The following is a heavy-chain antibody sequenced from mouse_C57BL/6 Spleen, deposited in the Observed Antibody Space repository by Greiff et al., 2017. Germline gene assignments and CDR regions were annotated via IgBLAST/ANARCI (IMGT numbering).Heavy chain of an antibody. CDR3: ARERDYYGSFDV. D-gene: IGHD1-1*01. Sequence: EVHLVESEGGLVQPGSSMKLSCTASGFTFSDYYMAWVRQVPEKGLEWVANINYDGSSTYYLDSLKSRFIISRDNAKNILYLQMSSLKSEDTATYYCARERDYYGSFDVWGTGTTVTVSS. CDR1: GFTFSDYY. CDR2: INYDGSST. J-gene: IGHJ1*03. V-gene: IGHV5-16*01.